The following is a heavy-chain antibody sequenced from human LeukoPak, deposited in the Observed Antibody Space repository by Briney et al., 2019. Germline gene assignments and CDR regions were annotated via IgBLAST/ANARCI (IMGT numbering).Heavy chain of an antibody. D-gene: IGHD6-19*01. CDR3: ARTTSGWYYSDY. J-gene: IGHJ4*02. CDR2: VYYSGTA. CDR1: GGSMSSYY. V-gene: IGHV4-59*08. Sequence: SETLSLTCTVSGGSMSSYYWSWIRQPPGKGPELIGYVYYSGTANYNPSLESRVTILVDTSKNQFSLNLSSVTAADTAVYYCARTTSGWYYSDYWGQGTLVSVSS.